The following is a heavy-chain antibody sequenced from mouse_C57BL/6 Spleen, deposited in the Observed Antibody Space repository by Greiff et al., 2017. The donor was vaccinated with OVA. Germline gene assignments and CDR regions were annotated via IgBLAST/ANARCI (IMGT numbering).Heavy chain of an antibody. Sequence: EVKLVESEGGLVQPGSSMKLSCTASGFTFSDYYMAWVRQVPEKGLEWVANINYDGSSTYYLDSLKSRFIISRDNAKNILYLQMSSLKSEDTATYYCARGGYYGSSTSWYFDVWGTGTTVTVSS. CDR2: INYDGSST. D-gene: IGHD1-1*01. J-gene: IGHJ1*03. CDR1: GFTFSDYY. V-gene: IGHV5-16*01. CDR3: ARGGYYGSSTSWYFDV.